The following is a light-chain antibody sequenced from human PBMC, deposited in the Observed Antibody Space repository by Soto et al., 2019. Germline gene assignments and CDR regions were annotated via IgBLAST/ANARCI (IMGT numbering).Light chain of an antibody. J-gene: IGKJ1*01. CDR3: PQTSTTPRT. CDR2: DAS. Sequence: IQLAQSPSSLSASVGDRFTVTCRASQGIGSYLSWYQQKPGKAPKLLIYDASSLESGVPSRFSGSGSGTEFTLSISSLQPEDFATYYCPQTSTTPRTFAQRTKVDI. CDR1: QGIGSY. V-gene: IGKV1-39*01.